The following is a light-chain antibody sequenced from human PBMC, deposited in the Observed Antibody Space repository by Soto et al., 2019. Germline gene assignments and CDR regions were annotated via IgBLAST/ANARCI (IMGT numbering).Light chain of an antibody. V-gene: IGKV1-5*01. CDR2: DAS. J-gene: IGKJ3*01. CDR1: QSISRY. Sequence: DIPTTQSPSTLSASVGDRVTITCRASQSISRYLAWYQKKPGEAPKLLIYDASSLQSGVSSRFSASGSGTEFSLSISSLQPDDLATYYCQHYNSLSSFGPGTKVEIK. CDR3: QHYNSLSS.